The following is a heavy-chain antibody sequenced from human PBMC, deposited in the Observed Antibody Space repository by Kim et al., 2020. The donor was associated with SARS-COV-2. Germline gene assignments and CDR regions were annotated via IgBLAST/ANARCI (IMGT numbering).Heavy chain of an antibody. D-gene: IGHD3-10*01. CDR2: IYYSGST. CDR1: GGSISSSSYY. CDR3: AGQARELPVRVNWFDP. V-gene: IGHV4-39*01. Sequence: SETLSLTCTVSGGSISSSSYYWGWIRQPPGKGLEWIGSIYYSGSTYYNPSLKSRVTISVDTSKNQFSLKLSSVTAADTAVYYCAGQARELPVRVNWFDPWGQGTLVTVSS. J-gene: IGHJ5*02.